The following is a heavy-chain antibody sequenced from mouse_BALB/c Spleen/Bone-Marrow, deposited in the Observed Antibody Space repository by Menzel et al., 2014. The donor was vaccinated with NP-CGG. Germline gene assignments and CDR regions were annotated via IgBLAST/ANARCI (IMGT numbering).Heavy chain of an antibody. J-gene: IGHJ3*01. CDR2: SSNKAKYYTT. Sequence: EVQVVESGGGLVQPGDSLRLSCATSGFTFSDFYMEWVRQPPGKRLEWIAASSNKAKYYTTEYSASVKGRFIISRDTSQSVLYLQMNALRAEDTAIYYCARDVGYGNYFVYWGQGTLVTVSA. V-gene: IGHV7-1*02. CDR1: GFTFSDFY. D-gene: IGHD2-10*02. CDR3: ARDVGYGNYFVY.